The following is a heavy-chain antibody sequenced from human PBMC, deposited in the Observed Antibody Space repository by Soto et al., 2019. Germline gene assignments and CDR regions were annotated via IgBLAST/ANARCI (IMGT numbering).Heavy chain of an antibody. CDR3: ARAPVRLRLGELSHQFDY. V-gene: IGHV1-69*02. CDR1: GGTFSSYT. CDR2: IIPILGIA. Sequence: QVQLVQSGAEVKKPGSSVKVSCKASGGTFSSYTISWVRQAPGQGLEWMGRIIPILGIANYAQKFQGRVTITADXXTXTXXMELSSLRSEDTAVYYCARAPVRLRLGELSHQFDYWGQGTLVTVSS. J-gene: IGHJ4*02. D-gene: IGHD3-16*02.